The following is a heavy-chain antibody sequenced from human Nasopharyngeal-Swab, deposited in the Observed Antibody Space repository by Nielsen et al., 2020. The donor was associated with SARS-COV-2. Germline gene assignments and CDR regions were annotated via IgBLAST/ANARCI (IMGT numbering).Heavy chain of an antibody. Sequence: GGSLRLSCTVSGFTFTDYWMHWLRQCTGKGPMWILRIDNDGSSTTYADSVRGRFTISRDNARNTLFLQLHSLRAEDTAVYYCARESYSWSWYGPDYWGQGTQVTVSS. CDR2: IDNDGSST. CDR1: GFTFTDYW. CDR3: ARESYSWSWYGPDY. D-gene: IGHD1-26*01. V-gene: IGHV3-74*03. J-gene: IGHJ4*02.